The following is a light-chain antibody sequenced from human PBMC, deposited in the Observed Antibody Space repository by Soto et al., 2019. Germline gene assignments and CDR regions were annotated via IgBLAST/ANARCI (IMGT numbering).Light chain of an antibody. CDR3: QAYERSMSGSRV. Sequence: QSVLTQPPSVSGAPGQRVTISCTGSSSNIGAGYDVHWYQQLPRTAPKLLIYSNSNRPSGVPDRFSGFKSCTSAALAITGVQDEDEADYYCQAYERSMSGSRVFGGGTKLTVL. J-gene: IGLJ2*01. CDR2: SNS. V-gene: IGLV1-40*01. CDR1: SSNIGAGYD.